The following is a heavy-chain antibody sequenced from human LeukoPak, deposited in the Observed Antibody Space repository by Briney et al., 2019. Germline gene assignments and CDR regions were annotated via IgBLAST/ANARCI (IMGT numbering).Heavy chain of an antibody. CDR3: ARRQGCSSTSCPPDY. CDR2: IYPGDSDT. J-gene: IGHJ4*02. V-gene: IGHV5-51*01. D-gene: IGHD2-2*01. CDR1: GYSFTTYW. Sequence: GESLKISCRGSGYSFTTYWIGWVRQMPGKGLEWMGIIYPGDSDTRYTPSFQGQVTMSADKSVNTAYLQWSSLKASDTAIYYCARRQGCSSTSCPPDYWGQGTLVTVSP.